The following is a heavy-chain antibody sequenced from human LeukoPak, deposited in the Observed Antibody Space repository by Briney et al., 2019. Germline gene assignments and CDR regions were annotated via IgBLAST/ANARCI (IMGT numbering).Heavy chain of an antibody. D-gene: IGHD3-22*01. Sequence: ASVKVSCKASGYTFPSYGISGVRQAPGQGLEWMGWISAYNGNTNYAQKLQGRVTMTTDTSTSTAYMELRSLRSDDTAVYYCARAGGDSYDSSGYYYPFGYWGQGTLVTVSS. CDR3: ARAGGDSYDSSGYYYPFGY. CDR2: ISAYNGNT. J-gene: IGHJ4*02. V-gene: IGHV1-18*01. CDR1: GYTFPSYG.